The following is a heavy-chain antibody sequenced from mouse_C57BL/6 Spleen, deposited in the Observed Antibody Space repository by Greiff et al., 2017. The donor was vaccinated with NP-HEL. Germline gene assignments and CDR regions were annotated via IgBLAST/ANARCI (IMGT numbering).Heavy chain of an antibody. D-gene: IGHD4-1*01. Sequence: EVKLEESGGGLVQPGGSMKLSCAASGFTFSDAWMDWVRQSPEKGLEWVAEIRNKANNHATYYAESVKGRFTISRDDSKSSVYLQMNSLRAEDTGIYYCTANWLYYYAMDYWGQGTSVTVSS. CDR2: IRNKANNHAT. CDR1: GFTFSDAW. CDR3: TANWLYYYAMDY. V-gene: IGHV6-6*01. J-gene: IGHJ4*01.